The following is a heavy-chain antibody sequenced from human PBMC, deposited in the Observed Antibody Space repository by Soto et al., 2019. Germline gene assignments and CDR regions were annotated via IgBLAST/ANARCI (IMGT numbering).Heavy chain of an antibody. Sequence: EVQLVESGGGLVKPGGSLRLSCAASGLTLSSYTMTWAPQAPGKGPQWVSSISSSSSYIYYADSVKGRFTISRDNAKKSLYLQMNSRRAEETAVYYCGLSAAGMWVNDYWGQGTLVTVSS. V-gene: IGHV3-21*01. CDR1: GLTLSSYT. CDR2: ISSSSSYI. J-gene: IGHJ4*02. D-gene: IGHD6-13*01. CDR3: GLSAAGMWVNDY.